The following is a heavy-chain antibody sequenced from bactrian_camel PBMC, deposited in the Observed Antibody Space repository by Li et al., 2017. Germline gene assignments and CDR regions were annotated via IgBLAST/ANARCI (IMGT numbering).Heavy chain of an antibody. V-gene: IGHV3S30*01. D-gene: IGHD7*01. CDR2: IHTGGSGT. J-gene: IGHJ6*01. CDR1: GFTFSNYP. Sequence: LVESGGGLVQPGGSLRLSCAASGFTFSNYPMSWVRQAPGKEREGVAAIHTGGSGTYYADSVKGRVIISRDNAKNTLFLQMNSLKSEDTAMYYCAKDPFYGGAWHPGLTDVGYWGQGTQVTVS. CDR3: AKDPFYGGAWHPGLTDVGY.